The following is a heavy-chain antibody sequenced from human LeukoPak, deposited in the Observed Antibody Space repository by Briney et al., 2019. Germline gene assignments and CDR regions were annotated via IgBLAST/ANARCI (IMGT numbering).Heavy chain of an antibody. CDR1: GDSVSSNSAA. CDR3: ARSALGTFYFDY. J-gene: IGHJ4*02. Sequence: SQTLSLTCAISGDSVSSNSAAWNWIRQSPSRGLEWLGRTYYRSKWSNDFAVSVKSRITINPDTSKNQLSLQLNSVTPEDTAVYYCARSALGTFYFDYWGQGTLVTVSS. V-gene: IGHV6-1*01. D-gene: IGHD2/OR15-2a*01. CDR2: TYYRSKWSN.